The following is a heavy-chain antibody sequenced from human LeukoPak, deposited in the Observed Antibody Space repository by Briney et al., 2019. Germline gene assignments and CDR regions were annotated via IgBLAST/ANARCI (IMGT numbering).Heavy chain of an antibody. CDR2: IKQDGSEK. V-gene: IGHV3-7*01. Sequence: WVANIKQDGSEKYYVDSVKGRFTISRDNAKNSLYLQMNSLRAEDTAVYYCARDGYGDYFDYWGQGTLVTVSS. J-gene: IGHJ4*02. CDR3: ARDGYGDYFDY. D-gene: IGHD4-17*01.